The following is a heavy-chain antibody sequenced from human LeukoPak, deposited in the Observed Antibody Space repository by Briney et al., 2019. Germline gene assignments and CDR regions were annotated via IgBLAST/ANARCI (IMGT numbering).Heavy chain of an antibody. CDR2: ISSSSSYI. Sequence: PGGSPRLSCAASGFTFSSYSMNWVRQAPGKGLEWVSSISSSSSYIYYADSVKGRFTISRDNAKNSLYLQMNSLRAEDTAVYYCARTVSGSYYFDYWGQGTLVTVSS. D-gene: IGHD1-26*01. CDR1: GFTFSSYS. V-gene: IGHV3-21*01. J-gene: IGHJ4*02. CDR3: ARTVSGSYYFDY.